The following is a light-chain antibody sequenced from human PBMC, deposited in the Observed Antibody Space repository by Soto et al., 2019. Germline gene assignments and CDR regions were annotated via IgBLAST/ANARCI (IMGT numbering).Light chain of an antibody. CDR2: DAS. CDR1: QSVSSY. Sequence: EIVLTQSPATLSLSPGERATLSCRASQSVSSYLAWYQQKPGQAPRLLIYDASNRATGIPARFSGSGSGTDFTLTISSLELEYFAVYYCQQRSNWPAFTFGPGTKVDIK. J-gene: IGKJ3*01. V-gene: IGKV3-11*01. CDR3: QQRSNWPAFT.